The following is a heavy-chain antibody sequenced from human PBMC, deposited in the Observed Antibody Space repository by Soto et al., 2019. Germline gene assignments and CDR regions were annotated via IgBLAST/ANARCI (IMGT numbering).Heavy chain of an antibody. D-gene: IGHD5-12*01. J-gene: IGHJ6*02. Sequence: SVKVSCKASGGTFSSYAISWVRQAPGQGLEWMGGIIPIFGTANYAQKFQGRVTITADESTSTAYMELSSLRSEDTAVYYCAREPGGYSGYDRPDYYYYYGMDVWGQGTTVTVSS. CDR1: GGTFSSYA. V-gene: IGHV1-69*13. CDR3: AREPGGYSGYDRPDYYYYYGMDV. CDR2: IIPIFGTA.